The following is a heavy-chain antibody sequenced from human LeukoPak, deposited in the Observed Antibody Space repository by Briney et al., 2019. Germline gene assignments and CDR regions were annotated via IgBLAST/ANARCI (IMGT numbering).Heavy chain of an antibody. CDR3: AKVGSPTVINFAFDI. D-gene: IGHD4-17*01. Sequence: GRSLRLSCAASGFTFSSYGMHWVRQAPGKGLEWVAVISYDGSNKYYADSVKGRFTISRDNSKNTLYLQMNSLRAEDTAVYYCAKVGSPTVINFAFDIWGQGTMVTVSS. V-gene: IGHV3-30*18. J-gene: IGHJ3*02. CDR1: GFTFSSYG. CDR2: ISYDGSNK.